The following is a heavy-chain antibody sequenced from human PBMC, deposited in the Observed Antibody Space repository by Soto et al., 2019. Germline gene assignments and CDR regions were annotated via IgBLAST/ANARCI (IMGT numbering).Heavy chain of an antibody. D-gene: IGHD6-19*01. Sequence: QVQLVESGGGVVQPGRSLRLSCAASGFTFSSYAMHWVRQAPGKGLEWVTVISHDGGNKYYADSVKGRFTISRDNSKNPLYLQMDRLGAEDTAVFYCAKDFRGSSFTVGGTVDYWGQGTLVTVSS. V-gene: IGHV3-30*18. J-gene: IGHJ4*02. CDR3: AKDFRGSSFTVGGTVDY. CDR1: GFTFSSYA. CDR2: ISHDGGNK.